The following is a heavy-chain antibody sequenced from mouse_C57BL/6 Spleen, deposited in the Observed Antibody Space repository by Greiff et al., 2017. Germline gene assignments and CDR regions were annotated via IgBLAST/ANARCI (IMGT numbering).Heavy chain of an antibody. CDR1: GYTFTDYY. V-gene: IGHV1-76*01. Sequence: QVQLQQSGAELVRPGASVKLSCKASGYTFTDYYINWVKQRPGQGLEWIARIYPGSGNTYYNEKFKGKATLTAEKSSSTAYMQLSSLTSEDSAVYFCARHEGLYDYDGYAMDYWGQGTSVTVSS. D-gene: IGHD2-4*01. CDR2: IYPGSGNT. CDR3: ARHEGLYDYDGYAMDY. J-gene: IGHJ4*01.